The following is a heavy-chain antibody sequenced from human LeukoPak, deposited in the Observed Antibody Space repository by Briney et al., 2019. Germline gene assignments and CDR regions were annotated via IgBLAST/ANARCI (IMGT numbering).Heavy chain of an antibody. D-gene: IGHD3-10*01. CDR2: MNPNSGNT. J-gene: IGHJ4*02. Sequence: ASVKVSCKASGYTFTSYDINWVRQATGQGLEWMGWMNPNSGNTGYAQKFQGRVTMTRNTSISTAYMELSSLRSEDTAVYYCARDREGSGSYYLIYWGQGTLVTVSS. CDR1: GYTFTSYD. CDR3: ARDREGSGSYYLIY. V-gene: IGHV1-8*01.